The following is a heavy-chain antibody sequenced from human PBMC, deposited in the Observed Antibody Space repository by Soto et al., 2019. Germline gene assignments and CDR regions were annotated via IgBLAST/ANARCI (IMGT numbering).Heavy chain of an antibody. D-gene: IGHD4-4*01. V-gene: IGHV4-59*01. J-gene: IGHJ6*02. CDR1: GYNIIGYG. Sequence: SETLSRPCAASGYNIIGYGWIWLRQQQGKGLEWIGYIYYRGRTNYSPSLKRRVTISVDTSKDQFSLRLTSVTAADTAVYYCARTYSSSYSRDPVYYGMDVWGQGTSV. CDR2: IYYRGRT. CDR3: ARTYSSSYSRDPVYYGMDV.